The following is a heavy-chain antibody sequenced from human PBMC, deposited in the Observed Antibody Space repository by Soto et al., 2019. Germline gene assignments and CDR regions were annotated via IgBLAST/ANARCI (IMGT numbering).Heavy chain of an antibody. CDR3: AREGGSYSWFDP. CDR2: INADGSQI. V-gene: IGHV3-7*03. D-gene: IGHD1-26*01. Sequence: PGGSLRLSCVASGFTFNNYWMTWLRQAPGKGLEWVAHINADGSQISYVDYVKGRFTISRDNAKNSLYLQMNSLRAEDTAVYYCAREGGSYSWFDPWGQGTLVTVSS. J-gene: IGHJ5*02. CDR1: GFTFNNYW.